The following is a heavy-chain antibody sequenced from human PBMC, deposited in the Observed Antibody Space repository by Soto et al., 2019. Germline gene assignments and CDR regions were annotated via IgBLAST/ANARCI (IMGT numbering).Heavy chain of an antibody. D-gene: IGHD4-17*01. CDR3: ARVDYGDYGWYFDL. CDR2: IYSGGAT. CDR1: GFTVTNKY. Sequence: EVQLVESGGNLIQPGGSLRLSCAASGFTVTNKYMTWVRQAPGKGLEWVSLIYSGGATSYADSVKGRLTISRDNSKDILYLQVNSLRAEDTAVYYCARVDYGDYGWYFDLWGRGTLVTVSS. V-gene: IGHV3-53*01. J-gene: IGHJ2*01.